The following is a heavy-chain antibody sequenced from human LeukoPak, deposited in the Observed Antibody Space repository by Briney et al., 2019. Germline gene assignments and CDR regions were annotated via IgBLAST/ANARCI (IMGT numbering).Heavy chain of an antibody. D-gene: IGHD3-3*01. CDR2: ISGSGGGT. Sequence: GGSLRLSCAASGFTFSSYAMSWVRQAPGKGLEWVSAISGSGGGTYYADSVKGRFTISRDNSKNTLYLQMNSLRAEDTAVYYCAKDRRFLEWLLRKPYFDYWGQGTLVTVSS. J-gene: IGHJ4*02. V-gene: IGHV3-23*01. CDR1: GFTFSSYA. CDR3: AKDRRFLEWLLRKPYFDY.